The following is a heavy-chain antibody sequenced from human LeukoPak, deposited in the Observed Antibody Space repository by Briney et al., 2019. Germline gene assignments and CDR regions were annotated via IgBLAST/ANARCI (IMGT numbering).Heavy chain of an antibody. D-gene: IGHD3-22*01. Sequence: GGSLRLSCAASGFTFSSYSMNWVRQAPGKGLEWVSSISSSSSYIYYADSVKGRFTISRDNAKNSLYLQMSSLRAEDTAVYYCASEYCYDSSGYYYVSSYFDYWGQGTLVTVSS. CDR1: GFTFSSYS. CDR3: ASEYCYDSSGYYYVSSYFDY. CDR2: ISSSSSYI. J-gene: IGHJ4*02. V-gene: IGHV3-21*01.